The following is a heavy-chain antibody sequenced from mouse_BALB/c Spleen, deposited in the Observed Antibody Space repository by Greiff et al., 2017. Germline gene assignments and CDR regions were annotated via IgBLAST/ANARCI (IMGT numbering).Heavy chain of an antibody. Sequence: VQLKESGPGLVAPSQSLSITCTVSGFSLTSYGVHWVRQPPGKGLEWLGVIWAGGSTNYNSALMSRLSISKDNSKSQVFLKMNSLQTDDTAMYYCASYDEDYYAMDYWGQGTSVTVSS. CDR3: ASYDEDYYAMDY. D-gene: IGHD2-12*01. J-gene: IGHJ4*01. V-gene: IGHV2-9*02. CDR1: GFSLTSYG. CDR2: IWAGGST.